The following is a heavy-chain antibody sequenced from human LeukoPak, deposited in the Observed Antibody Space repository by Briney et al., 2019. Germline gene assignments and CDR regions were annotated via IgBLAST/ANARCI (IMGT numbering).Heavy chain of an antibody. V-gene: IGHV1-18*01. CDR2: ISAYNGNT. J-gene: IGHJ4*02. CDR3: ARGDTQTAISPEFDY. D-gene: IGHD2-21*02. CDR1: GYTFTSYG. Sequence: ASVKVSCKASGYTFTSYGISWVRQAPGQGLEWMGWISAYNGNTNYAQKLQGRVTMTTDTSTSTAYMELRSRRSDDTAVYYCARGDTQTAISPEFDYWGQGTLVTVSS.